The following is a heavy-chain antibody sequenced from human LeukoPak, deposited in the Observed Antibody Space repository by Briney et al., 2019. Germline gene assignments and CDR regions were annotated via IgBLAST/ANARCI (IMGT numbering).Heavy chain of an antibody. CDR3: AATGYNDFWSGYSFDY. D-gene: IGHD3-3*01. V-gene: IGHV3-48*02. Sequence: GGSLRLSCAASGFTFSGYSMNWVRQAPGKGLEWVSSISGSSSTIYYADSVKGRCTISRDNARNSLYLQMNSLRDEDTAVHYCAATGYNDFWSGYSFDYWGQGTLVTVSS. CDR2: ISGSSSTI. CDR1: GFTFSGYS. J-gene: IGHJ4*02.